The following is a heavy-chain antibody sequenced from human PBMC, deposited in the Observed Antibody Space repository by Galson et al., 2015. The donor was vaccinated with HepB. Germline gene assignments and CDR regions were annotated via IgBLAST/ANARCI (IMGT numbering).Heavy chain of an antibody. CDR1: GFTFSSYG. V-gene: IGHV3-33*01. CDR3: ARSVPAGDIDC. D-gene: IGHD6-19*01. J-gene: IGHJ4*02. CDR2: IWYDGSNK. Sequence: SLRLSCAASGFTFSSYGMHWVRQAPGKGLEWVAVIWYDGSNKYYADSVKGRFTISRDNSKNTLYLQMNSLRAEDTAVYYCARSVPAGDIDCWGQGTLVTVSS.